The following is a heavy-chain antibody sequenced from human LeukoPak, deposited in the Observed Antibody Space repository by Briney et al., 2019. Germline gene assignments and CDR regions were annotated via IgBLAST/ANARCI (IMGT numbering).Heavy chain of an antibody. CDR3: ARDLAYGSGSYYTPPFDY. CDR1: GYTFTSYY. D-gene: IGHD3-10*01. Sequence: ASVKVSCKASGYTFTSYYMHWVRQAPGQGLEWMGIINPSGGSTSYAQKFQGRVTMTRDTSTSTVYMELSSLRSEDTAVYYCARDLAYGSGSYYTPPFDYWGQGTLVTVSS. V-gene: IGHV1-46*01. J-gene: IGHJ4*02. CDR2: INPSGGST.